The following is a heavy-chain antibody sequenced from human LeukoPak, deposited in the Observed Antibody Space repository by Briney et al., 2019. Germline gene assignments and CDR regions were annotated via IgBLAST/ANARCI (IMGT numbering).Heavy chain of an antibody. CDR2: IYYSGST. CDR3: ARDAYYYGSESYFFDY. D-gene: IGHD3-10*01. Sequence: SETLSLTCTVSGGSISSYYWSWIRQPPGKGLEWIGYIYYSGSTNYNPSLKSRVTISVDTSKNQFSLKLSSVTAADTAVHYCARDAYYYGSESYFFDYWGQGTLVTVSS. V-gene: IGHV4-59*12. CDR1: GGSISSYY. J-gene: IGHJ4*02.